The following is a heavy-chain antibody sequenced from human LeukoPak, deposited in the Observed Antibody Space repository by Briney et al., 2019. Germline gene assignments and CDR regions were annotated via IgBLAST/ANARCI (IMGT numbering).Heavy chain of an antibody. D-gene: IGHD5-24*01. CDR2: INHSGST. V-gene: IGHV4-34*01. CDR3: ARGRWPAAPFDY. CDR1: GGSFSGYY. J-gene: IGHJ4*02. Sequence: SETLSLTCAVYGGSFSGYYWSWIRQPPGKGLEWIGEINHSGSTNYNPSLKSRVTISVDTSKNQFSLKLSSVTAADTAVYYCARGRWPAAPFDYWGQGTLVTVSS.